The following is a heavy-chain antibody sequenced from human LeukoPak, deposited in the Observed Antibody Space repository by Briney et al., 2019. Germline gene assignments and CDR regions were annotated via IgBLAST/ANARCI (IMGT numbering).Heavy chain of an antibody. D-gene: IGHD3-16*01. V-gene: IGHV1-69*05. CDR2: IIPIFGTA. Sequence: SVKVSCKASGGTFSSYAISWVRQAPGQGLEWMGGIIPIFGTANYAQKFQGRVTITTDESTSTAYMELSSLRSEDTAVYYCARARITISRSDPGPALGGSYYYYMDVWGKGTTVTVSS. CDR3: ARARITISRSDPGPALGGSYYYYMDV. J-gene: IGHJ6*03. CDR1: GGTFSSYA.